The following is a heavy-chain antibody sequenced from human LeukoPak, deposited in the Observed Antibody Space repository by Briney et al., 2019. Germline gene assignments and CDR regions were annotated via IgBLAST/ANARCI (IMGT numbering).Heavy chain of an antibody. CDR1: GFTFDDYA. Sequence: GGSLRLSCAASGFTFDDYAMHWVRQAPGKGLEWVSGISWNSGSIGYADSVKGRFTISRDNAKNSLYVQMNSLRVEDTALYYCAHSIAAAVTDAFDIWGQGTMVTVSS. V-gene: IGHV3-9*01. CDR3: AHSIAAAVTDAFDI. CDR2: ISWNSGSI. J-gene: IGHJ3*02. D-gene: IGHD6-13*01.